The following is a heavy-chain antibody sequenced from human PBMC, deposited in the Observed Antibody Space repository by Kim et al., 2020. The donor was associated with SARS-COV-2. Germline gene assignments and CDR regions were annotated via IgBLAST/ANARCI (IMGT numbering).Heavy chain of an antibody. CDR3: AKVPGSSLLRFLEWFYYFDY. Sequence: GGSLRLSCAASGFTFSSYAMSWVRQAPGKGLEWVSAISGSGGSTYYADSVKGRFTISRDNSKNTLYLQMNSLRAEDTAVYYCAKVPGSSLLRFLEWFYYFDYWGQGTLVTVSS. V-gene: IGHV3-23*01. CDR2: ISGSGGST. CDR1: GFTFSSYA. D-gene: IGHD3-3*01. J-gene: IGHJ4*02.